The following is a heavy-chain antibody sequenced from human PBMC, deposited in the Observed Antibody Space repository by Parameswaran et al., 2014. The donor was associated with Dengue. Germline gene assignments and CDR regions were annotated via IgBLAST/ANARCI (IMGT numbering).Heavy chain of an antibody. Sequence: VRQAPGKGLEWVSYISNSSSTIYYADSVKGRFTISRDNAKNSLYLQMNSLRAEDTAVYCCARGPYYWGQGTLVTVSS. CDR3: ARGPYY. J-gene: IGHJ4*02. CDR2: ISNSSSTI. V-gene: IGHV3-48*04.